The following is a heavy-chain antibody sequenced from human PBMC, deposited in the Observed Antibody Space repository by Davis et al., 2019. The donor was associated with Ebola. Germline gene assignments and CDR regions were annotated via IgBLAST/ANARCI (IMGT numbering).Heavy chain of an antibody. CDR1: GFTFSNYA. V-gene: IGHV3-23*01. CDR3: AKAPGWQLVDSRKGKNWFDP. CDR2: ISGSGATT. D-gene: IGHD6-13*01. Sequence: GGSLRLSCAASGFTFSNYAMSWVRQAPEKGLEWVSTISGSGATTYYADSVKGRCTISRDNSKNTLYLQMHSLGAEDTALYYCAKAPGWQLVDSRKGKNWFDPWGQGTLVTVSS. J-gene: IGHJ5*02.